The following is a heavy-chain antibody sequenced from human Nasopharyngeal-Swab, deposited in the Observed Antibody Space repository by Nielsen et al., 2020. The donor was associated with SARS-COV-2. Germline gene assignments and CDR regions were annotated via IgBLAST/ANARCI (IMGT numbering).Heavy chain of an antibody. V-gene: IGHV3-23*01. CDR1: VFTFSSYP. Sequence: GESLKISCAASVFTFSSYPMSWVRHAPGKGLEWVSAISGSGGSTYYADSVKGRFTISRDNSKNTLYLQMNSLRAEDTAVYYCAGNMVRGVIFVRGFDPWGQGTLVTVSS. CDR3: AGNMVRGVIFVRGFDP. J-gene: IGHJ5*02. D-gene: IGHD3-10*01. CDR2: ISGSGGST.